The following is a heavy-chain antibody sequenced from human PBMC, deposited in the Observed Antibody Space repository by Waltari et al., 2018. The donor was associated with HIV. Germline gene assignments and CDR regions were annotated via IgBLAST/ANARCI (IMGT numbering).Heavy chain of an antibody. D-gene: IGHD5-18*01. CDR1: GFTFGDYA. CDR3: TRESTWGYSYGGGDY. CDR2: IRSKTSGGTT. V-gene: IGHV3-49*04. J-gene: IGHJ4*02. Sequence: EVQLIESGGDLVQPGRSLRLSCRASGFTFGDYAMTWVRQAPGKGLEWVGFIRSKTSGGTTEYAASVKGRFVISRDDSKSTAYLQMNSLETEDTAVYYCTRESTWGYSYGGGDYWGQGTLVTVFS.